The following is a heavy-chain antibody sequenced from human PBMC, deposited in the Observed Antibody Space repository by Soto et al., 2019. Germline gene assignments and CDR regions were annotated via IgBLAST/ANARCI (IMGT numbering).Heavy chain of an antibody. CDR3: ARGYCSGGSCSYYFDY. CDR2: IIPILGIA. J-gene: IGHJ4*02. D-gene: IGHD2-15*01. V-gene: IGHV1-69*02. CDR1: GGTFSSYT. Sequence: ASVKVSCKASGGTFSSYTISWVRQAPGQGLEWMRRIIPILGIANYAQKFQGRVTMTRDTSTSTVYMELSSLRSEDTAVYYCARGYCSGGSCSYYFDYWGQGTLVTVSS.